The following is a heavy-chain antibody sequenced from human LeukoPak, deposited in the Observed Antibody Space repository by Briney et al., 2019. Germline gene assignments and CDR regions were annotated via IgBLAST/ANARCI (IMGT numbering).Heavy chain of an antibody. CDR1: GYSLSELS. J-gene: IGHJ3*02. V-gene: IGHV1-24*01. CDR2: FDPEDVEI. D-gene: IGHD4/OR15-4a*01. CDR3: ASGFYGAGHFDDDVFDI. Sequence: ASVKVSCKVSGYSLSELSIHWVRQVPGKGFTWMGGFDPEDVEIVYAQSFQGRVTMTEDTSTDTAYMELSRLTSEDTVVYYCASGFYGAGHFDDDVFDIWGQGTLVTVSS.